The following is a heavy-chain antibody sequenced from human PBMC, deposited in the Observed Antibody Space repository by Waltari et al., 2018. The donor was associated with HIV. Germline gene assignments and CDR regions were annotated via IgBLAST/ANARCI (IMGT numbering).Heavy chain of an antibody. D-gene: IGHD6-13*01. J-gene: IGHJ3*02. CDR3: ARDRSAGGVYSDAFDI. Sequence: APGKGLEWVSSITSSSTYRYYADSVKGRFTISRDNAKNSLYLQMHSLSAEDTAVYYCARDRSAGGVYSDAFDIWGQGTTVTVSS. V-gene: IGHV3-21*01. CDR2: ITSSSTYR.